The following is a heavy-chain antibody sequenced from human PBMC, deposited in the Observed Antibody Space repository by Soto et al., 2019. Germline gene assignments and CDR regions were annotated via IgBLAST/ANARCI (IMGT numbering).Heavy chain of an antibody. V-gene: IGHV4-59*01. CDR3: ARDRAYYDSNGLYFDY. CDR1: GAAISDYY. J-gene: IGHJ4*02. D-gene: IGHD3-22*01. Sequence: SETLSLTCTVSGAAISDYYWSWIRQPPGKRLEWIGYIYNSGSTNYNPSLKSRVTISLDTSKNQFSLNLNSVTAADTAVYYCARDRAYYDSNGLYFDYWGQGTLVTVSS. CDR2: IYNSGST.